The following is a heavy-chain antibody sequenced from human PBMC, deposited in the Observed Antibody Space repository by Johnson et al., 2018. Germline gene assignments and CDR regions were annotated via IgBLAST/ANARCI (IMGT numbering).Heavy chain of an antibody. CDR3: SRDRNYDVSGTYFNGMDV. CDR2: ISFDGRDQ. V-gene: IGHV3-30*03. CDR1: GFSFSNYG. Sequence: QVQLVESGGGVVQPGRSLRLSCTASGFSFSNYGMHWVRQAPGKGLEWVAAISFDGRDQYYTDSVKGRLTISRDNSRNKLYLQMNSLRAEDTALYYCSRDRNYDVSGTYFNGMDVWGQGTTVTVSS. D-gene: IGHD3-10*01. J-gene: IGHJ6*02.